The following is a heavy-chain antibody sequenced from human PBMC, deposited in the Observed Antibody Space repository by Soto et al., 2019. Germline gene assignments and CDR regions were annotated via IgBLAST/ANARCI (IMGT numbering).Heavy chain of an antibody. J-gene: IGHJ4*02. D-gene: IGHD6-19*01. Sequence: QVQLVESGGGVVQPGRSLRLSCAASGFTFSSYGMHWVRQAPGKGLEWVAVIWYDGSNKYYADSVKGRFTISRDNSKNTLYLQMNSLRGEDTAVYYCAREKGIAVAGTAYFDYWGQGTLVTVSS. CDR3: AREKGIAVAGTAYFDY. CDR1: GFTFSSYG. V-gene: IGHV3-33*01. CDR2: IWYDGSNK.